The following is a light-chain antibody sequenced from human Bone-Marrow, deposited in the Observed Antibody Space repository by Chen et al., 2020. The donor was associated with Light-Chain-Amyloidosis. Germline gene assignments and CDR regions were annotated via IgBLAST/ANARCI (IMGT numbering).Light chain of an antibody. CDR1: QDINSY. J-gene: IGKJ5*01. Sequence: EIVLTQSPDTLSLSPGERATLSCKASQDINSYLAWYQQKPGQAPRLLIYDTSNRATGIPARFSGSGSGTDFTLSINSLEPEDFAVYYCQQRLSWPPLTFGQGTRLEI. V-gene: IGKV3-11*01. CDR2: DTS. CDR3: QQRLSWPPLT.